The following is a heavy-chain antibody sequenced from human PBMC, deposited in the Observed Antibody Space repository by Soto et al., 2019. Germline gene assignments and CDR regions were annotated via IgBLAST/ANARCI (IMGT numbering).Heavy chain of an antibody. Sequence: GGSLRLSCAASGFTFSSYAMSWVRQAPGKGLEWVSGISGSGGSTYYADSVKGRFTISRDNSKNTLYLQMNSLRAEDTAVYYCAKDGRYCSSSSCKKVDYWGQGSLVTVSS. CDR2: ISGSGGST. CDR3: AKDGRYCSSSSCKKVDY. D-gene: IGHD2-2*01. V-gene: IGHV3-23*01. J-gene: IGHJ4*02. CDR1: GFTFSSYA.